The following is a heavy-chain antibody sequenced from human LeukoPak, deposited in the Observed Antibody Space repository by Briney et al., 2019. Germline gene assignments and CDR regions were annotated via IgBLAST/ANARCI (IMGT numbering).Heavy chain of an antibody. V-gene: IGHV1-2*02. J-gene: IGHJ2*01. D-gene: IGHD1-1*01. CDR2: INPNSGGT. CDR1: GYTFTDYY. Sequence: ASVRVSCKASGYTFTDYYMHWVRQAPGQGLEWMGWINPNSGGTNYAQKFEGRVTMTRDTSISTAYMELSRLRSDDTAVYYCARPRTGEYWYFNLWGRGTLVTVSS. CDR3: ARPRTGEYWYFNL.